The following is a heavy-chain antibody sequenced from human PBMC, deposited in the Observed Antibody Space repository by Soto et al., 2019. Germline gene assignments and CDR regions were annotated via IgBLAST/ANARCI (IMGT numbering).Heavy chain of an antibody. J-gene: IGHJ4*02. CDR3: ARATYNWNHDF. CDR2: ISFSGDYI. Sequence: PGGSLRLSCAVSGLPLEKYGMNWVRQAPGKGLEWVSCISFSGDYIYYADSVKGRFTISRDNARNSLYLQMNPLGVDDTALYFRARATYNWNHDFRAQGPQVTLSS. CDR1: GLPLEKYG. D-gene: IGHD1-20*01. V-gene: IGHV3-21*01.